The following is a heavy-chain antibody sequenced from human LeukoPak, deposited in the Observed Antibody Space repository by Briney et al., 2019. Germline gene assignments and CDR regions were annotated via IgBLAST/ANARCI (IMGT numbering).Heavy chain of an antibody. V-gene: IGHV4-59*08. D-gene: IGHD3-22*01. CDR3: ARRGSYDSSGYYLDY. CDR1: GGSISSYY. J-gene: IGHJ4*02. Sequence: SETLSLTCTVSGGSISSYYWSWIRQPPGKGLEGIGYIYYSGSTNYNPSLKSRVTISVDTSKNQFPLKLSSVTAADTAVYYCARRGSYDSSGYYLDYWGQGTLVTVSS. CDR2: IYYSGST.